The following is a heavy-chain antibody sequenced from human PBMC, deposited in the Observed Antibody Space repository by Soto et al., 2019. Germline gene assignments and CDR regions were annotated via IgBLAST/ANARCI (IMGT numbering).Heavy chain of an antibody. CDR3: ARETGGTHPRYFDF. CDR1: GASINNYY. J-gene: IGHJ4*02. Sequence: SETLSLTCTVSGASINNYYWSWIRQPPGKGLEWIAYTSYSGTTDYNPSLKSRVTISIDSSKNQLSLKLSSVTAADTAVFYCARETGGTHPRYFDFWGQGTLVTVSS. CDR2: TSYSGTT. D-gene: IGHD2-8*02. V-gene: IGHV4-59*01.